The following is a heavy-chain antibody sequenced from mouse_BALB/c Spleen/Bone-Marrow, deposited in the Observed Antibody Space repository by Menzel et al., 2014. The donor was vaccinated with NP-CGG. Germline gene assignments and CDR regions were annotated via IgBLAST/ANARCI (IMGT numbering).Heavy chain of an antibody. CDR3: ARQENWALDY. D-gene: IGHD4-1*01. CDR1: RFTFSNYA. J-gene: IGHJ2*01. Sequence: EVQVVESGGGLVKPGGSLKLSCAASRFTFSNYAMSWVRQTPEKRLEWVATISSGGSYTYYPDSVKGRFTISRDNAQNTLYLQMSSLRSEDTAVYFCARQENWALDYWGQGTTLTVSS. V-gene: IGHV5-9-3*01. CDR2: ISSGGSYT.